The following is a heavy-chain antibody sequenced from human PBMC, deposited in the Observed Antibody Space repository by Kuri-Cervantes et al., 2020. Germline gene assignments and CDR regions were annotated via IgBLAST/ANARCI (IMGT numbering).Heavy chain of an antibody. V-gene: IGHV7-4-1*02. CDR1: GYTFTSHA. Sequence: ASVKVSCKASGYTFTSHAINWVRQAPGQGLEWMGWINTRNLITSYAQGFTGRFVFSLDTSVSTAYLQISSLKAEDTAVYYCAREGAGGYDPLYYFDYWGQGTLVTVSS. J-gene: IGHJ4*02. CDR3: AREGAGGYDPLYYFDY. CDR2: INTRNLIT. D-gene: IGHD5-12*01.